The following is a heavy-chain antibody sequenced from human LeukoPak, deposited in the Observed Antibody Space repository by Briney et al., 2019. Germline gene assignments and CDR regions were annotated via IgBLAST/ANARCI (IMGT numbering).Heavy chain of an antibody. Sequence: AGGSLRLSCAASGFTFSIYWMHWVRQAPGKGLVWVSRINSDGISTGYADSVKGRFTVSRDNAKKTLYLQMNSLRAEDTAVYYCARDVGNFNYWGQGTLVTVSS. J-gene: IGHJ4*02. CDR2: INSDGIST. V-gene: IGHV3-74*01. CDR3: ARDVGNFNY. CDR1: GFTFSIYW.